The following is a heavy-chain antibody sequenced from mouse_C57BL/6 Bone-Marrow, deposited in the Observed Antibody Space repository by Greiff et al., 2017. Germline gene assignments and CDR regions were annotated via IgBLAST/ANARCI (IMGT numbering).Heavy chain of an antibody. Sequence: QVQLQQSGAELVRPGASVKLSCTASGYTFTSYGISWVKQRTGQGLEWIGEIYPRSGNTYYNEKFKGKATLTADKSSSTAYMELRSLTSEDSAVYLGAEFPDYYDSSYFDYWGQGTTLTVSS. CDR1: GYTFTSYG. V-gene: IGHV1-81*01. D-gene: IGHD1-1*01. CDR2: IYPRSGNT. J-gene: IGHJ2*01. CDR3: AEFPDYYDSSYFDY.